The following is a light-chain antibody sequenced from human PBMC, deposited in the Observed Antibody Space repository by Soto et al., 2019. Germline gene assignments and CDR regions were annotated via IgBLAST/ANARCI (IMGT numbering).Light chain of an antibody. CDR1: QDINRY. CDR3: QQYDDDILT. Sequence: DIQLTQSPSSLSASVGDRVSITCQASQDINRYLNWYQQKPGKAPKLLIYDASNLQTGVPSRFSGRGSETSFTFIISGLQPEDIAPYYCQQYDDDILTFGGGTKV. V-gene: IGKV1-33*01. J-gene: IGKJ4*01. CDR2: DAS.